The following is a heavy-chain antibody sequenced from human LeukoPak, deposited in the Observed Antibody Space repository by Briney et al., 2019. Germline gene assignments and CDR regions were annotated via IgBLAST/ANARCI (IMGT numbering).Heavy chain of an antibody. CDR1: GYTFADYY. CDR2: IYPKSGGT. J-gene: IGHJ5*02. Sequence: ASVKVSCKASGYTFADYYIHWVRQAPGQGLEWMGWIYPKSGGTNSAQEFQGRVTMTGDTSISTAYMELSRLKFDDTAVYYCARVSTSGYRDWLDPWGQGTLVTVSS. CDR3: ARVSTSGYRDWLDP. D-gene: IGHD3-9*01. V-gene: IGHV1-2*02.